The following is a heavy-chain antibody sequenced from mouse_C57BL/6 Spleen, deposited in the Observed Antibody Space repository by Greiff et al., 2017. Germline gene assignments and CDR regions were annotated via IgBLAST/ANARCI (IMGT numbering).Heavy chain of an antibody. J-gene: IGHJ3*01. D-gene: IGHD1-1*01. CDR1: GYSFTGYY. Sequence: EVQLQQSGPELVKPGASVKISCKASGYSFTGYYMNWVKQSPEKSLEWIGELNPSTGGTTYNQKFKAKATLTVDKSFSTAYMQLKSLTSEDSAVYYCARGGYGSPFAYWGQGTLVTVSA. CDR2: LNPSTGGT. V-gene: IGHV1-42*01. CDR3: ARGGYGSPFAY.